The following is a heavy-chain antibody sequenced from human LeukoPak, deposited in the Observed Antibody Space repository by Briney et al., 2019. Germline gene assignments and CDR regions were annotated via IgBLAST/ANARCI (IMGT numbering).Heavy chain of an antibody. V-gene: IGHV3-23*01. J-gene: IGHJ4*02. CDR2: ISGSGGST. D-gene: IGHD2-2*01. CDR1: GFTFSSYA. Sequence: QTGGSLRLSCAASGFTFSSYAMSWARQAPGKGLEWVSAISGSGGSTYYADSVKGRFTISRDNSKNTLSLQMNSLRAEDTAVYYCARSRLTRSPFDYWGQGTLVTVSS. CDR3: ARSRLTRSPFDY.